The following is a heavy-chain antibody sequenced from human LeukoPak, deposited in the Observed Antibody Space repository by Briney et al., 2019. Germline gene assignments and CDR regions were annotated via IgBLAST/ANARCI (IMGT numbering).Heavy chain of an antibody. J-gene: IGHJ4*02. CDR3: ARVTTRIVGATLNY. Sequence: ASVKVSCKASGYTFTGYYMHWVRQAPGQGLEWMGWINPNSGGTNYAQKFQGRVTMTRDTSISTAYMELSRLRSDDTAVYYCARVTTRIVGATLNYWGQGTLATVSS. CDR2: INPNSGGT. V-gene: IGHV1-2*02. D-gene: IGHD1-26*01. CDR1: GYTFTGYY.